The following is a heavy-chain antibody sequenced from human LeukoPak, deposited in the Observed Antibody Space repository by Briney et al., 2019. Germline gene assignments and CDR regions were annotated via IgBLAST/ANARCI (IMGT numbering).Heavy chain of an antibody. CDR1: GFTVSSNY. J-gene: IGHJ4*02. V-gene: IGHV3-53*01. Sequence: EGSLRLSCAASGFTVSSNYMSWVRQAPGKGLEWVSVIYSGGATYYADSVKGRFTISRDNSKNTLSLQMNSLKVEDTAVYYCASGTKWELLLNYWGQGTLVTVSS. D-gene: IGHD1-26*01. CDR2: IYSGGAT. CDR3: ASGTKWELLLNY.